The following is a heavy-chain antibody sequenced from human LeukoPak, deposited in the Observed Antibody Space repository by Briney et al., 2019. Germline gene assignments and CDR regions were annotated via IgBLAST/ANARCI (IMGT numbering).Heavy chain of an antibody. Sequence: PGGSLRLSCAASGFTFSSYAMSWVRQAPGKGLEWVSAISGSGGSTYYADSVKGRFTISRDNSKNTLYLQMNSLRAEDTAVYYCAKPAGRGYIVVVPAAIKAFDYWGQGTLVTVSS. CDR2: ISGSGGST. J-gene: IGHJ4*02. D-gene: IGHD2-2*01. V-gene: IGHV3-23*01. CDR3: AKPAGRGYIVVVPAAIKAFDY. CDR1: GFTFSSYA.